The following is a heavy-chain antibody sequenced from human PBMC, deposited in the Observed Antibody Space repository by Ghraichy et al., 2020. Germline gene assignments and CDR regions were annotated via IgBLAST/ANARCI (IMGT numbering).Heavy chain of an antibody. Sequence: GGSLRLSCAASGFTFSSYAMHWVRQAPGKGLEWVAVISYDGSNKYYADSVKGRFTISRDNSKNTLYLQMNSLRAEDTAVYYCARGGRNVDTAMAPGWFDPWGQGTLVTVSS. J-gene: IGHJ5*02. D-gene: IGHD5-18*01. CDR3: ARGGRNVDTAMAPGWFDP. CDR2: ISYDGSNK. V-gene: IGHV3-30*04. CDR1: GFTFSSYA.